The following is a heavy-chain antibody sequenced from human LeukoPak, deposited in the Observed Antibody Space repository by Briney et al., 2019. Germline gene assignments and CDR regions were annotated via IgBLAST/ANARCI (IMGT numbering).Heavy chain of an antibody. Sequence: ASVKVSCKASGYTFTGYYMHWVRRAPGQGLEWMGWINPNSGGTNYAQKFQGRVTMTRDTSISTAYMELSRLRSDDTAVYYCARGGDIVLMVYAIERAQVDYWGQGTLVTVSS. CDR2: INPNSGGT. CDR1: GYTFTGYY. D-gene: IGHD2-8*01. CDR3: ARGGDIVLMVYAIERAQVDY. J-gene: IGHJ4*02. V-gene: IGHV1-2*02.